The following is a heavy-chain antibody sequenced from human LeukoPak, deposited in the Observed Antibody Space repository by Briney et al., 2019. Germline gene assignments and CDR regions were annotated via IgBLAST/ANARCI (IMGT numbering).Heavy chain of an antibody. D-gene: IGHD3-10*01. J-gene: IGHJ5*02. CDR2: ISAYNGNT. V-gene: IGHV1-18*01. CDR3: VRDGEGVAISVNYWFDP. CDR1: GYTFANYG. Sequence: ASVKVSCKASGYTFANYGINWVRQAPGQGLEWMGWISAYNGNTNYAQKFQGRVTMTRDTSISTAYMELRGLRSEDTAVYYCVRDGEGVAISVNYWFDPWGQGTLVTVSS.